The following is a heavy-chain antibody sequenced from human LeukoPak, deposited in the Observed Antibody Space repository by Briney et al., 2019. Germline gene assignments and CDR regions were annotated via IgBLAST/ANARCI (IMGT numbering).Heavy chain of an antibody. CDR3: ARGSSGYSTT. J-gene: IGHJ5*02. D-gene: IGHD6-13*01. Sequence: GGSLRLSCAASGFTLSSYWMHWVRQAPGKGLVWVSRISSDGSTTNYADSVQGRFSISRDNAKNTLYLQMNSLRAEDTAVYYCARGSSGYSTTWGQGTLVTVSS. V-gene: IGHV3-74*01. CDR2: ISSDGSTT. CDR1: GFTLSSYW.